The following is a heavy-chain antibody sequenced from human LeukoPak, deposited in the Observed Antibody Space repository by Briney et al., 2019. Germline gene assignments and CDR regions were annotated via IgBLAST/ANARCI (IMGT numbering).Heavy chain of an antibody. Sequence: GESLKISCKGSGYSFTTYWIGWVRQMPGKGLEWMGIIYPGDSDTRYSPSFQGQVTISADKSISTAYLQWSSLKASDTAMYYCARSSSAYHSTFDFWGQGTLVTVSS. J-gene: IGHJ4*02. D-gene: IGHD5-12*01. CDR1: GYSFTTYW. V-gene: IGHV5-51*01. CDR2: IYPGDSDT. CDR3: ARSSSAYHSTFDF.